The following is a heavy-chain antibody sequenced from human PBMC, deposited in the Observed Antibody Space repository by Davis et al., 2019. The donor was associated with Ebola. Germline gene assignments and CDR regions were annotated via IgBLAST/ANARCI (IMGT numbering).Heavy chain of an antibody. CDR2: INHSGST. Sequence: SETLSLTCAVYGGSFSGYYWSWIRQPPGKGLEWIGEINHSGSTNYNPSLKSRVTMSVDTSKNQFSLKLSSVTAADTALYYCARGVVDYYYYYGIDVWGQGTTVTVSS. CDR1: GGSFSGYY. J-gene: IGHJ6*02. V-gene: IGHV4-34*01. D-gene: IGHD2-21*01. CDR3: ARGVVDYYYYYGIDV.